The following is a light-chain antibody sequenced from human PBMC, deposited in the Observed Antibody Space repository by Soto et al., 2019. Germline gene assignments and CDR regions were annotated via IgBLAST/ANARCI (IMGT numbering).Light chain of an antibody. CDR3: QQYGSSPGT. J-gene: IGKJ2*01. CDR2: GAS. CDR1: QSVSSSY. Sequence: EIVLTQSPGTLSLSPGERATLSCRASQSVSSSYLAWYQQQPDQAPRLLIYGASSRATGIPDRFSGSGSGTDFTLTISRLEPEDFAVYYCQQYGSSPGTFGQGTKLEIK. V-gene: IGKV3-20*01.